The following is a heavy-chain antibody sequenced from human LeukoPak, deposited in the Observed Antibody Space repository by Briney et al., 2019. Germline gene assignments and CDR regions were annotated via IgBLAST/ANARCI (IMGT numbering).Heavy chain of an antibody. CDR1: GGSISSYY. V-gene: IGHV4-4*07. J-gene: IGHJ6*02. D-gene: IGHD3-10*01. CDR3: ARAIYGGTGWVRGVTLYGMDV. CDR2: IYTSGST. Sequence: PSETLSLTCTVSGGSISSYYWSWIRQPAGKGLEWIGRIYTSGSTNYNPSLKSRVIISVDTSKNQFSLRLSSVTAADTAVYYCARAIYGGTGWVRGVTLYGMDVWGRGTTVTVSS.